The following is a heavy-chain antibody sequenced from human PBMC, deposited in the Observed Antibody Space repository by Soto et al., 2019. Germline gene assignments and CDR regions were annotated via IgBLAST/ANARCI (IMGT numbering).Heavy chain of an antibody. V-gene: IGHV4-31*03. D-gene: IGHD2-15*01. Sequence: QVRLQESGPGLVKPSQTLSLTCNVSGGSISSSDYYWSWIRQHPGMRLEWIGYIYYNGYTYYNPPLQTRVSISPDTSKNQFSLKLSSVTAADTAVYNCARGACSGWNCAAGMDGWGQGPTVTVSS. CDR2: IYYNGYT. CDR3: ARGACSGWNCAAGMDG. CDR1: GGSISSSDYY. J-gene: IGHJ6*01.